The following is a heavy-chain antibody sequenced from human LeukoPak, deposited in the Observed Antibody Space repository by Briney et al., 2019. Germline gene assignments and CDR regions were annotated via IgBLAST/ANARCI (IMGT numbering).Heavy chain of an antibody. J-gene: IGHJ3*02. CDR3: ARDDSGAFDI. Sequence: SETLSLTCTVSGGSVSSGSYYWSWIRQPPGKGLEWIGYIYYSGSTNYNPSLKSRVTISVDTSENQFSLKLSSVTAADTAVYYCARDDSGAFDIWGQGTMVTVSS. CDR1: GGSVSSGSYY. D-gene: IGHD1-26*01. CDR2: IYYSGST. V-gene: IGHV4-61*01.